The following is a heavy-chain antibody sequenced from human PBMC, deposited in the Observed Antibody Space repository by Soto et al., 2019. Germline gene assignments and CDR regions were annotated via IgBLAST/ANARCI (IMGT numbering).Heavy chain of an antibody. Sequence: SETLSLTCTVTGGSINTYYWSWIRQSAGKGLEWIGRVYTTGSTNYNPSLKSRVTISVDTSRNQFSLSLRSVTAADTAVYYCARDFNFIFDDVADMRWNFDPWGQGTLVTVSS. V-gene: IGHV4-4*07. J-gene: IGHJ5*02. CDR1: GGSINTYY. D-gene: IGHD3-3*02. CDR2: VYTTGST. CDR3: ARDFNFIFDDVADMRWNFDP.